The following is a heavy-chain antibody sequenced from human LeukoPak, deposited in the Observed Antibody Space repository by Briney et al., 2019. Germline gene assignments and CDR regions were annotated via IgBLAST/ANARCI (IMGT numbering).Heavy chain of an antibody. CDR1: GYTFTGYY. CDR3: ARGRRYYYDSSGYYSGDY. J-gene: IGHJ4*02. V-gene: IGHV1-2*02. CDR2: INPNSGGT. D-gene: IGHD3-22*01. Sequence: ASVKVSCKASGYTFTGYYMHWVRQAPGQGLEWMGWINPNSGGTNYAQKFQGRVTMTRDTSISTAYMELSSLRSEDTAVYYCARGRRYYYDSSGYYSGDYWGQGTLVTVSS.